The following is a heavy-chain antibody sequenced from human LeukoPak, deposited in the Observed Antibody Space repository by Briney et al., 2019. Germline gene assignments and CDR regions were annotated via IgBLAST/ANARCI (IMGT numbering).Heavy chain of an antibody. CDR1: GGSFSDYD. CDR2: INQSGDT. J-gene: IGHJ4*02. V-gene: IGHV4-34*01. CDR3: ARYVPVRTGTTRASFDY. Sequence: SETLSLTCAVYGGSFSDYDWSWIRQPPGKGLVWIGEINQSGDTNCGPSLKSRVSMSIDTSKSQFSLNLKSVTAADTAVHYCARYVPVRTGTTRASFDYWGQGTLVTVSS. D-gene: IGHD1-1*01.